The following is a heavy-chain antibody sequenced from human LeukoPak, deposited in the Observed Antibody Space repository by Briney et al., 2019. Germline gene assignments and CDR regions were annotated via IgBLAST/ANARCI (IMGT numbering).Heavy chain of an antibody. Sequence: ASVTVSWKPSGYTLASYGTSWVRQAPGQGLEWMGWMSAYNGNTNYAQKLQGRVTMTTDTSTSTAYTELRSLRSDDTAVYYCARGRSPKYYYSGPWGQGTRVTVSS. J-gene: IGHJ4*02. CDR2: MSAYNGNT. CDR3: ARGRSPKYYYSGP. V-gene: IGHV1-18*01. D-gene: IGHD3-22*01. CDR1: GYTLASYG.